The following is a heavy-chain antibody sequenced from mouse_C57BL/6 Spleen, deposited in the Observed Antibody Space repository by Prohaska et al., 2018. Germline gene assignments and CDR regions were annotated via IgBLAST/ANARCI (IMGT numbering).Heavy chain of an antibody. CDR2: INFDGSAI. CDR1: GFTFSGFW. J-gene: IGHJ1*03. CDR3: MRYGNYWYFDV. D-gene: IGHD2-1*01. V-gene: IGHV11-2*01. Sequence: EVQLLETGGGLVQPGGSRGLSCEGSGFTFSGFWMSWVGQTPGKNMEWIGDINFDGSAINYAPSIKDRFTIFRDNDKSTLYLQMSNVRSEDTATYFCMRYGNYWYFDVWGTGTTLTVSS.